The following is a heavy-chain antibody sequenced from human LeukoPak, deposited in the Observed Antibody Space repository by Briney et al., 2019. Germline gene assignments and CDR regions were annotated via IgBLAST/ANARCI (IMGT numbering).Heavy chain of an antibody. CDR2: IYYSGST. V-gene: IGHV4-39*01. Sequence: SETLSLTCTVSGGSISSSSYYWGWIRQPPGKGLEWIGSIYYSGSTYYNPSLKSRVTISVDTSKNQFSLKLSSVTAADTAVYYCARHCFMGPSCLRDYWGQGTLVTVSP. D-gene: IGHD1-26*01. CDR3: ARHCFMGPSCLRDY. CDR1: GGSISSSSYY. J-gene: IGHJ4*02.